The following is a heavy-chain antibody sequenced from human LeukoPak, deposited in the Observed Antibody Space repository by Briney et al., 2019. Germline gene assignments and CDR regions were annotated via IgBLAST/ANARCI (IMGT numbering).Heavy chain of an antibody. CDR1: GGSFSGFY. CDR3: ARQTGSGLFILP. J-gene: IGHJ4*02. D-gene: IGHD3/OR15-3a*01. V-gene: IGHV4-34*01. Sequence: SETLSLTCAVYGGSFSGFYWSWIRQPPGRGLEWIGEINHSGSTNYNPSLKSRVTISVDTSKNQFSLRLTSVTAADPAVYYCARQTGSGLFILPGGQGTLVTVSS. CDR2: INHSGST.